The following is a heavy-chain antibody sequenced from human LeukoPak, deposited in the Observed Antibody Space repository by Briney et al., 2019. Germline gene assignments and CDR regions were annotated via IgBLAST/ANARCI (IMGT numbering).Heavy chain of an antibody. CDR3: ARGTSDGNFDY. Sequence: GGSLRLSCAASGFTFSSYGMHWVRQAPGKGLEWVAVISYDGSNKYYADSVKGRFTISGDNSKNTLYLQMNSLRAEDTALYYCARGTSDGNFDYWGQGTLVTVSS. J-gene: IGHJ4*02. CDR2: ISYDGSNK. D-gene: IGHD5-24*01. CDR1: GFTFSSYG. V-gene: IGHV3-30*03.